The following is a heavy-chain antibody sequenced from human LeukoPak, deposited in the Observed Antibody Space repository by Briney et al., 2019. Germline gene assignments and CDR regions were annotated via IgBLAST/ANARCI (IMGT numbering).Heavy chain of an antibody. D-gene: IGHD1-26*01. Sequence: SGGSLRLSCSASGFTFSSYVMHWVRQAPGKGLEWVATISYDGDNIYYADSVKGRFTISRDNSKDTLFLQMNSLKIEDTAIYYCEASWHYWGQGTLVTVSS. CDR3: EASWHY. J-gene: IGHJ4*02. V-gene: IGHV3-30*03. CDR1: GFTFSSYV. CDR2: ISYDGDNI.